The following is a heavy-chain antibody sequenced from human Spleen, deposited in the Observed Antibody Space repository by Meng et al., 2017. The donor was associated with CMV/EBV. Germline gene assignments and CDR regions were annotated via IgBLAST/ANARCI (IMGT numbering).Heavy chain of an antibody. CDR3: AKSPRYCYGGDCYGTDLLLDY. CDR1: GFTFSNYA. V-gene: IGHV3-23*01. CDR2: IGGSGDST. D-gene: IGHD2-15*01. Sequence: GGSLRLSCAASGFTFSNYAMNWVRQAPGKGLEWVSSIGGSGDSTYYADSVKGRFTISRDNSKNTLYLEMNSLKVEDTGVYYCAKSPRYCYGGDCYGTDLLLDYWGQGTLVTVSS. J-gene: IGHJ4*02.